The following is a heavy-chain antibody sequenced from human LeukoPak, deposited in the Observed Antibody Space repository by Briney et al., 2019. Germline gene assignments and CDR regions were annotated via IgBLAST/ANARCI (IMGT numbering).Heavy chain of an antibody. J-gene: IGHJ4*02. Sequence: GGSLRLSCAASGFTFSSYAMHWVRQAPGKGLEWVAVISYDGSNKYYADSVKGRFTISRDNSKNTLYLQMNSLRAEDTAVYYCAKDGREKESNYYDSSDWGQGTLVTVSS. CDR1: GFTFSSYA. CDR2: ISYDGSNK. V-gene: IGHV3-30*04. D-gene: IGHD3-22*01. CDR3: AKDGREKESNYYDSSD.